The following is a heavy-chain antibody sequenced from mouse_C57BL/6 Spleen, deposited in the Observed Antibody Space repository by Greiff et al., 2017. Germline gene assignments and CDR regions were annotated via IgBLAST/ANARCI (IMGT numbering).Heavy chain of an antibody. J-gene: IGHJ4*01. D-gene: IGHD2-1*01. CDR2: IYPGDGDP. V-gene: IGHV1-80*01. CDR3: ARLSGNYFMDY. CDR1: GYAFSSYW. Sequence: QVQLQQSGAELVKPGASVKISCKASGYAFSSYWMNWVKQRPGKGLEWIGQIYPGDGDPNYNGKFKGKATLTADKSSSTAYMQLSSLTSEDSAVYFCARLSGNYFMDYWGQGTSVTVSS.